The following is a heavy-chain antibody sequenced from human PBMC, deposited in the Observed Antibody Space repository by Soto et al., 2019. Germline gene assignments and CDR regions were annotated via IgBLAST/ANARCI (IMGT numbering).Heavy chain of an antibody. V-gene: IGHV2-5*02. Sequence: QITLKESGPTLVKPTQTLTLTCTFSGFSLNTNAVGVAWIRQPPGKALEWLALLYWDDDKRYSPSLKSGLTITTDTSKNQVVLTMTNMDPENTATYYCAHRRVRDSSGENFDSWGQGTLVTVSS. D-gene: IGHD6-19*01. CDR2: LYWDDDK. CDR3: AHRRVRDSSGENFDS. CDR1: GFSLNTNAVG. J-gene: IGHJ4*02.